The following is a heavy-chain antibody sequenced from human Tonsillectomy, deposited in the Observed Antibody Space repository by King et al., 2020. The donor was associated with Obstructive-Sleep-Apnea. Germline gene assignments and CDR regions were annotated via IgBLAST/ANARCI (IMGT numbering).Heavy chain of an antibody. J-gene: IGHJ4*02. CDR1: GFTFSSYA. CDR3: AKVGYGSGSYYNYFDY. V-gene: IGHV3-23*04. Sequence: DVQLVESGGGLVQPGGSLRLSCAASGFTFSSYAMSWVRKAPGKGLEWVSAISGSGGSTYYADSVKGRFTISRDNSKNTLYLQMNSLRAEDTAVYYCAKVGYGSGSYYNYFDYWGQGTLVTVSS. CDR2: ISGSGGST. D-gene: IGHD3-10*01.